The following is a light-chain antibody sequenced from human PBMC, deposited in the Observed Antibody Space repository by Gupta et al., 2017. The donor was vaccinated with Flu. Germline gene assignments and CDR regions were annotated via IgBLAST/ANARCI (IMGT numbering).Light chain of an antibody. CDR1: NLGGKT. CDR3: QMRAGSSDAGV. V-gene: IGLV3-21*02. Sequence: VSVAPGQTARITCGGNNLGGKTVHWYQQKPGPAPVVAVYDDTARASGIPDRFSGSNSGNTATLTISRVEAGDEADYYCQMRAGSSDAGVFG. J-gene: IGLJ3*02. CDR2: DDT.